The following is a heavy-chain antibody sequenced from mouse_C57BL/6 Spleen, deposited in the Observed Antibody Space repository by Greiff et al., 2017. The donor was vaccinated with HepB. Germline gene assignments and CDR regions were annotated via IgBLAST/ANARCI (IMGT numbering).Heavy chain of an antibody. V-gene: IGHV3-6*01. CDR1: GYSITSGYY. J-gene: IGHJ4*01. CDR2: ISYDGSN. D-gene: IGHD2-3*01. CDR3: ARYDGYYVDYAMDY. Sequence: EVQLVESGPGLVKPSQSLSLTCSVTGYSITSGYYWNWIRQFPGNKLEWMGYISYDGSNNYNPSLKNRISITRDTSKNQFFLKLNSVTTEDTATYYCARYDGYYVDYAMDYWGQGTSVTVSS.